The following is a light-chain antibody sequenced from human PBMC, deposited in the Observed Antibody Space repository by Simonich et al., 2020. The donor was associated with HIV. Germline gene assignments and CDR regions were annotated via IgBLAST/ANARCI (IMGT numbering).Light chain of an antibody. CDR3: QTWGTGIWV. J-gene: IGLJ3*02. CDR2: LNSDGSH. V-gene: IGLV4-69*01. Sequence: QLVLTQSPSASASLGASVQLTCPRSSGHSSYAIAWHQQQPEKGPRYLMKLNSDGSHSKGDGIPDRFSGSSSGAERYLTISSLQSEDEADYYCQTWGTGIWVFGGGTKLTVL. CDR1: SGHSSYA.